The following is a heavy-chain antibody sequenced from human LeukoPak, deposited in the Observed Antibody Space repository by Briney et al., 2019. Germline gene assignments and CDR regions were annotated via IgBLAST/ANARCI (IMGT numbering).Heavy chain of an antibody. V-gene: IGHV4-59*01. J-gene: IGHJ2*01. Sequence: KPSETLSLTCTVSGGSISSYYWSWIRQPPGKGLEWIGYIYYSGSTNYNPSLKSRVTISVDTSKNQFSLKLSSVTAADTAVYYCARGGLPGWFDLWGRGTLVTVSS. D-gene: IGHD5-18*01. CDR1: GGSISSYY. CDR3: ARGGLPGWFDL. CDR2: IYYSGST.